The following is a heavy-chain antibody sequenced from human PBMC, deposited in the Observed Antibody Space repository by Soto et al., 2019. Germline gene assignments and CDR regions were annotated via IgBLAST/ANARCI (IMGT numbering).Heavy chain of an antibody. CDR1: GGSISSSSYY. D-gene: IGHD3-16*01. CDR2: IYYSGST. Sequence: QLQLQESGPGLVKPSETLSLTCTVSGGSISSSSYYWGWIRQPPGKGLEWIGSIYYSGSTYYNPSLKGRVTISVDTSKNQFSLKLSSVTAADTAVYYCARREKIFGVLTSGNWFDPWGQGTLVTVSS. CDR3: ARREKIFGVLTSGNWFDP. J-gene: IGHJ5*02. V-gene: IGHV4-39*01.